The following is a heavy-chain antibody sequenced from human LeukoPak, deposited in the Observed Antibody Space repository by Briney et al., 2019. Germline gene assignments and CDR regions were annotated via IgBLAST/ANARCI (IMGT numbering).Heavy chain of an antibody. D-gene: IGHD4-11*01. CDR1: GGSITTYY. CDR3: ARAPKGMTTVRYYYYYYMDV. CDR2: IYYSGST. J-gene: IGHJ6*03. V-gene: IGHV4-59*12. Sequence: PSETLSLTCTVSGGSITTYYWSWIRQPPGKGLEWIGYIYYSGSTTYNPSLKSRVTMSVDTSKNQFSLKLSSVTAADTAVYFCARAPKGMTTVRYYYYYYMDVWGKGTTVTVSS.